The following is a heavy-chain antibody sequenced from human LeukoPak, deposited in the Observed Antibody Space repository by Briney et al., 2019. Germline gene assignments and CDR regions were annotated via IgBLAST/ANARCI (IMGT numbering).Heavy chain of an antibody. J-gene: IGHJ4*02. D-gene: IGHD5-24*01. CDR3: ARAPPGRKGYNPYYFDY. V-gene: IGHV3-30*02. Sequence: GGSLRLSCAASGFTFSSYDMHWVRQAPGKGLEWVAFIRYDGNNKYYTDSVKGRFTVSRDNSKDTLYLQMTSLRAEDTAVYYCARAPPGRKGYNPYYFDYWGQGTRVTVSS. CDR2: IRYDGNNK. CDR1: GFTFSSYD.